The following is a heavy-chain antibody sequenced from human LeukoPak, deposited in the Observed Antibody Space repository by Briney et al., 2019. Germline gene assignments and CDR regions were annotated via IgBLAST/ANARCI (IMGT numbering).Heavy chain of an antibody. CDR3: ARDDAQGGILTGNDY. CDR1: GGTFSSYA. V-gene: IGHV1-69*13. Sequence: ASVKVSCKASGGTFSSYAISWVRQAPGQGLEWMGGIIPIFGTANCAQKFQGRVTITADESTSTAYMELSSLRSEDTAVYYCARDDAQGGILTGNDYWGQGTLVTVSS. CDR2: IIPIFGTA. D-gene: IGHD3-9*01. J-gene: IGHJ4*02.